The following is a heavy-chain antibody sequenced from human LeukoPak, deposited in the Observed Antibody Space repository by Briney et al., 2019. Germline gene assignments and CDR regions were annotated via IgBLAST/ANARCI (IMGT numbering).Heavy chain of an antibody. Sequence: PSETLSLTCAVYGGSFSGYYWSWIRQPPGKGLEWIGEINHSGSTNYNPSLKSRVTISVDTSKDQFSLKLSSVTAADTAVYYCAKSLRYSYYYMDVWGKGTTVTVSS. CDR2: INHSGST. CDR3: AKSLRYSYYYMDV. D-gene: IGHD5-18*01. CDR1: GGSFSGYY. V-gene: IGHV4-34*01. J-gene: IGHJ6*03.